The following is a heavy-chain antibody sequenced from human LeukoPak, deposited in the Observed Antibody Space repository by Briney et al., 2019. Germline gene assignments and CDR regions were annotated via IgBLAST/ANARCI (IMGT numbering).Heavy chain of an antibody. CDR1: GGSISNYY. V-gene: IGHV4-59*01. J-gene: IGHJ5*02. D-gene: IGHD3-10*01. Sequence: SETLSLTCTVSGGSISNYYWSWIRQPPGKGLEWIGYVYYSGSTNYNPSLKSRVTISVDTSKNQFSLRLSSVTAADTAVYYCAGGGYYGSGNDFRFDPWGQGTLVTVSS. CDR3: AGGGYYGSGNDFRFDP. CDR2: VYYSGST.